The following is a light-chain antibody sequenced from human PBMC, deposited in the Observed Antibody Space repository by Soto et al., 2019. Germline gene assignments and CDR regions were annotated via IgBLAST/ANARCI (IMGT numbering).Light chain of an antibody. CDR3: SSYTTGSTLPWV. V-gene: IGLV2-14*01. CDR2: GVN. Sequence: QSALTQPASVSWSPGQSITISCTGSSNDIGTYEYVSWHQHHPGRAPKLIIFGVNDRPSGISDRFSGSKSGNTASLTIFGLQLEDEAVYYCSSYTTGSTLPWVFGTGTKVTVL. CDR1: SNDIGTYEY. J-gene: IGLJ1*01.